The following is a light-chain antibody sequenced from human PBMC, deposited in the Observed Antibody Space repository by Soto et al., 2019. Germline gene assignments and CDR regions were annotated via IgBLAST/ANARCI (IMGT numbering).Light chain of an antibody. CDR2: AAF. CDR1: QSVYSN. CDR3: QEYHDWPLT. Sequence: EIVMTQSPATLSVSPGQRATLSCRASQSVYSNLAWYQQKPGQAPRLLIYAAFTRATDIPARFSGSVSGTEFTLTISSVQAEVFVVYYCQEYHDWPLTLGGGTKVEIK. J-gene: IGKJ4*01. V-gene: IGKV3-15*01.